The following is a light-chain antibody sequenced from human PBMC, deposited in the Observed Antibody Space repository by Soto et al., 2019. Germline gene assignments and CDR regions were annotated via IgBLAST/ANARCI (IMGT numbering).Light chain of an antibody. CDR1: QSISSW. V-gene: IGKV1-5*01. Sequence: DIQMTQSPSTPFSSLGDKVTITCRASQSISSWLAWYQQKPGKAPKLLIFNAATLESVVPSRFFGSGSGTEFTLTISSLQPDDFGTYYCQQYSDFSTFGQGTKV. J-gene: IGKJ1*01. CDR2: NAA. CDR3: QQYSDFST.